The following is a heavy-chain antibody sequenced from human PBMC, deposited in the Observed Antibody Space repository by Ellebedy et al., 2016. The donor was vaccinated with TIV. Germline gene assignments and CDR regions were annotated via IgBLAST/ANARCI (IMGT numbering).Heavy chain of an antibody. CDR1: GFTFSSYS. CDR2: ISSSSSTI. V-gene: IGHV3-48*02. CDR3: ARDSLNTAMVTSVFDY. J-gene: IGHJ4*02. D-gene: IGHD5-18*01. Sequence: GESLKISCAASGFTFSSYSMNWVRQAPGKGLEWVSYISSSSSTIYYADSVKGRFTISRDNAKNSLYLQMNSLRDEETAVYYCARDSLNTAMVTSVFDYWGQGTLVTVSS.